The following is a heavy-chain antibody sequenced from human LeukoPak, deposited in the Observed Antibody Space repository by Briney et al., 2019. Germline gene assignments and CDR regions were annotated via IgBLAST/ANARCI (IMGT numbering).Heavy chain of an antibody. D-gene: IGHD5/OR15-5a*01. V-gene: IGHV3-23*01. CDR3: AEDGMSIIY. CDR1: GFIFSSYA. CDR2: ISGSGGST. Sequence: GGSLRLSCAASGFIFSSYAMGWVRQAPGKGLEWLSAISGSGGSTYYADSVKGRFTISRDNSKNTLYLQMNSLRAEDTAVYYCAEDGMSIIYWGQGTLVTVSS. J-gene: IGHJ4*02.